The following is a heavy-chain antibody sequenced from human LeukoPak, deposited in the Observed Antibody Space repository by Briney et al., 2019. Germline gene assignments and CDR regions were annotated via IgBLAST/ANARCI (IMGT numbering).Heavy chain of an antibody. V-gene: IGHV3-21*01. CDR2: ISSSSSYI. CDR3: ASPGGKRGYRFDY. Sequence: GGSLRLSCAASGFTFSSYSMDWVRQAPGKGLEWVSSISSSSSYIYYADSVKGRFTISRDNAKNSLYLQMNSLRAEDTAVYYCASPGGKRGYRFDYWGQGTLVTVSS. J-gene: IGHJ4*02. CDR1: GFTFSSYS. D-gene: IGHD5-18*01.